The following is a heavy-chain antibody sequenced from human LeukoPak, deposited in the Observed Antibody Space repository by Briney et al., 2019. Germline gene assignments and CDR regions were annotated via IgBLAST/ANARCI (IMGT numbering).Heavy chain of an antibody. CDR3: ARDPGYSAFDV. D-gene: IGHD5-18*01. CDR2: IKEDGSEK. V-gene: IGHV3-7*01. J-gene: IGHJ3*01. CDR1: GFTFSYYW. Sequence: PGGSLRLSCAASGFTFSYYWMRWVRQAPGKGLEWVANIKEDGSEKYYVDSVKGRFTISTDNARNSVFLQMSSLRAEDTAVYYCARDPGYSAFDVWGQGAIVSVSS.